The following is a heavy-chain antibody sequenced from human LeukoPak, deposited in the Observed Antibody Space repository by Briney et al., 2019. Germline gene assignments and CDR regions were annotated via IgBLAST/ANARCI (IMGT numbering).Heavy chain of an antibody. CDR3: ARGASVVAGSDNAFDI. CDR2: ISYDGSNE. Sequence: GRSLRLSCAASGFTFSSYVMHWVRQAPGKGLEWVAIISYDGSNEYYADSVKGRFTISRDNAKKSVHLQMNSLRAEDTAVYYCARGASVVAGSDNAFDIWGQGTMVTVSS. D-gene: IGHD6-19*01. CDR1: GFTFSSYV. J-gene: IGHJ3*02. V-gene: IGHV3-30*04.